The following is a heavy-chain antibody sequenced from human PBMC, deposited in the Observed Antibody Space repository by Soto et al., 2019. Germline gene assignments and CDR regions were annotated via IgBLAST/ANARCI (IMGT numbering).Heavy chain of an antibody. Sequence: GGSLRLSCAASGFTFSSYSMNWVRQAPGKGLEGASYISSSSSTIYYADSVKGRFTISRDNAKNGLYLQMNSLRDEDTAVYYCARDEALRYFDWLTHYYYYGMHVWGQATTVTVSS. V-gene: IGHV3-48*02. J-gene: IGHJ6*02. D-gene: IGHD3-9*01. CDR3: ARDEALRYFDWLTHYYYYGMHV. CDR1: GFTFSSYS. CDR2: ISSSSSTI.